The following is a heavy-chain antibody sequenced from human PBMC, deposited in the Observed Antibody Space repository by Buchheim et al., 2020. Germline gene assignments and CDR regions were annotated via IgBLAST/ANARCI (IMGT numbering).Heavy chain of an antibody. D-gene: IGHD5-18*01. J-gene: IGHJ4*02. Sequence: EVQLLESGGGLVQPGRSLKLSCAASGFTFIDYAMSWVRQAPGKGLEWVSAISTSGDATYYADSVKGRFTISRDNSKNTLHLQMSSLRAEDTAVYYCARRGYNYGGAYWGQGTL. CDR1: GFTFIDYA. V-gene: IGHV3-23*01. CDR3: ARRGYNYGGAY. CDR2: ISTSGDAT.